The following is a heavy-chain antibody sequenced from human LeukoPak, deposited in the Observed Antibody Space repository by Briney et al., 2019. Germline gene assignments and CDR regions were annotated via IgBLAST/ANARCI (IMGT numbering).Heavy chain of an antibody. CDR2: ISGSGGST. D-gene: IGHD2-2*01. J-gene: IGHJ3*02. V-gene: IGHV3-23*01. Sequence: PGGSLTLSCAASGFTFSSYAMSWVRQAPGKGLEWVSAISGSGGSTYYADSVKGRFTISRDNSKNTLYLQMNSLRAEDTAVYYCAKDHIVVVPAARFYDAFDIWGQGTMVTVSS. CDR3: AKDHIVVVPAARFYDAFDI. CDR1: GFTFSSYA.